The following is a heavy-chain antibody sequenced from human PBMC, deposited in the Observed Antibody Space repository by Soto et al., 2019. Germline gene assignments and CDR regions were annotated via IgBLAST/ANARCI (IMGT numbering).Heavy chain of an antibody. Sequence: GGSLRLSCAASGFTFSSYAMSWVRQAPGKGLEWVSAISGSGGSTYYADSVKGRFTISRDNSKNTLYLQMNSLRAEDTAVYYCAKDQDDSSGYYYFWFDPWGQGTLVTVSS. CDR2: ISGSGGST. V-gene: IGHV3-23*01. CDR1: GFTFSSYA. J-gene: IGHJ5*02. D-gene: IGHD3-22*01. CDR3: AKDQDDSSGYYYFWFDP.